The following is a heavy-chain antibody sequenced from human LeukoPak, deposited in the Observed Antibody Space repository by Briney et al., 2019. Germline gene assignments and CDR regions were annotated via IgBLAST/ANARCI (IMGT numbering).Heavy chain of an antibody. CDR1: GGSISSYY. V-gene: IGHV4-59*08. J-gene: IGHJ4*02. CDR3: ARQEDVDGGNRYYFDY. D-gene: IGHD4-23*01. Sequence: SETLSLTCTVSGGSISSYYLSWIRQPPGKGLEWIGYIYYSGSTNYNPSLKSRDTITVDTYKQQISLKLSSATAADTAEYYCARQEDVDGGNRYYFDYWGQRTLVTAAS. CDR2: IYYSGST.